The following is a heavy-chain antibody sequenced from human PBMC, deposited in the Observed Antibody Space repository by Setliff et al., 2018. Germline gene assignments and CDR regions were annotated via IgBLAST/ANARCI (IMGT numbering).Heavy chain of an antibody. V-gene: IGHV4-39*02. D-gene: IGHD6-25*01. CDR3: VGRDFSGGDS. J-gene: IGHJ5*01. CDR2: VYNTGTT. Sequence: SCRTSYYWGWIRQPPGKGLEWIGRVYNTGTTNYNPSLKSRVTISISADTSNKSFSLNLFSVTAADTAVYYCVGRDFSGGDSWGHGTLVTVS. CDR1: SCRTSYY.